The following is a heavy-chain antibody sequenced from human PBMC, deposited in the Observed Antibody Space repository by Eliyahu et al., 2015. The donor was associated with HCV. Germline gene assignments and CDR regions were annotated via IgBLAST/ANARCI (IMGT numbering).Heavy chain of an antibody. CDR1: GFTFSSYA. CDR2: ISGSGGST. CDR3: AKGVDYYGSGSYSLYGMDV. Sequence: EVQLLESGGGLVQPGGSLRLSCAASGFTFSSYAMSWVRQAPGKGLEWVSAISGSGGSTYYADSVKGRFTISRDNSKNTLYLQMNSLRAEDTAVYYCAKGVDYYGSGSYSLYGMDVWGQGTTVTVSS. D-gene: IGHD3-10*01. V-gene: IGHV3-23*01. J-gene: IGHJ6*02.